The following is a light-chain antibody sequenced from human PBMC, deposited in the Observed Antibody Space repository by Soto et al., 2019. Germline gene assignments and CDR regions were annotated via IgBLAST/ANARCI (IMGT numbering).Light chain of an antibody. CDR2: EVS. V-gene: IGLV2-8*01. CDR1: SSDVGGYNY. Sequence: QSALTQPPSASGSPGQSVTISCTGTSSDVGGYNYVSWYQQHPGKAPKLMIYEVSERPSGVPDRFSGSKSGNTASLTVSGLQAEDEDDYYCSSYAGTNNDVFGTGTKLTVL. J-gene: IGLJ1*01. CDR3: SSYAGTNNDV.